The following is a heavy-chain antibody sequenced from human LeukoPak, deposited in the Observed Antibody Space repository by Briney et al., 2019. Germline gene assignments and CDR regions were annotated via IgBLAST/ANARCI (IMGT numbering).Heavy chain of an antibody. CDR2: IYTGSYT. CDR1: GFTVSSNY. V-gene: IGHV3-53*01. D-gene: IGHD3-9*01. CDR3: ARRDGGHYDILTGYYLYYYYMDV. J-gene: IGHJ6*03. Sequence: PGGSLRLSCVAFGFTVSSNYMSWVRQAPGKGLEWVSVIYTGSYTHYADSVKGRFTISRDNAKNSLYLQMNSLRAEDTAVYYCARRDGGHYDILTGYYLYYYYMDVWGKGTTVTVSS.